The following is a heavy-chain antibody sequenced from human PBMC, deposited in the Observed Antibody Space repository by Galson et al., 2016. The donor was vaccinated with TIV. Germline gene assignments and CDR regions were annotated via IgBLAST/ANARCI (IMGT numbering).Heavy chain of an antibody. J-gene: IGHJ3*01. CDR3: GRHPDRSNTPCFSLRPFDL. CDR2: IYYNGNT. D-gene: IGHD2-2*01. CDR1: GGSLSSSSYY. V-gene: IGHV4-39*01. Sequence: SETLSLTCTVSGGSLSSSSYYWGWIRQSPGKGLEWLGSIYYNGNTFYNPSLESRVTISVDTSKNQFSLKLTSLTPAYIALYFCGRHPDRSNTPCFSLRPFDLWGQGTMITGSS.